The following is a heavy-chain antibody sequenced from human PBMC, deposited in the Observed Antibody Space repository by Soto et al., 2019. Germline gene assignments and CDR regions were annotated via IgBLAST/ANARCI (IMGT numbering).Heavy chain of an antibody. CDR2: ISYDGSNK. CDR3: ARDYYCDGSGHFDY. V-gene: IGHV3-30-3*01. D-gene: IGHD3-22*01. J-gene: IGHJ4*02. Sequence: PGGSLRLSCAVSAFPFSSFAMHWVRQAPGKGLEWVAIISYDGSNKYYADSVRGRFTISRDNSKNTLYLQMNSLRAEDTAVYYCARDYYCDGSGHFDYWGQGTLVTVSS. CDR1: AFPFSSFA.